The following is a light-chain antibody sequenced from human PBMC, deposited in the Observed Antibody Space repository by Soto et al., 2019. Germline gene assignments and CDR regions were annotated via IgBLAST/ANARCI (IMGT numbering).Light chain of an antibody. V-gene: IGLV2-8*01. Sequence: QSVLTQPPSASGSPGQSLTISCTGTSSDVGFYNFVSWYQQRPGKAPKLVIYEVTKRPSGVPDRFSGSKSGSTASLTVSGLQADDEADYYCASYAGTKLFVFGSRTKV. CDR2: EVT. J-gene: IGLJ1*01. CDR3: ASYAGTKLFV. CDR1: SSDVGFYNF.